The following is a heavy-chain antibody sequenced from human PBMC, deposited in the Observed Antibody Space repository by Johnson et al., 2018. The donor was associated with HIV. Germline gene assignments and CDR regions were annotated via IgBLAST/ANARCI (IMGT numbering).Heavy chain of an antibody. CDR3: TTDRGGEIAVAGPDAFDI. CDR2: IYSKTDGGTT. V-gene: IGHV3-15*01. D-gene: IGHD6-19*01. CDR1: GFTFINAW. Sequence: VQLVESGGGLVKPGGSLRLSCAASGFTFINAWMSWVRQAPGKGLEWVGRIYSKTDGGTTEYAAPVKGRFTISRDDSKNTLYLQMNSLKTEDTAVYYCTTDRGGEIAVAGPDAFDIWGQGTMVTVSS. J-gene: IGHJ3*02.